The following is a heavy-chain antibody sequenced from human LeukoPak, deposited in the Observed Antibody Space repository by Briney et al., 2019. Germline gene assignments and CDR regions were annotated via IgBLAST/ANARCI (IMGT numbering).Heavy chain of an antibody. J-gene: IGHJ4*02. V-gene: IGHV3-21*01. CDR3: AREDSSSWSLDY. Sequence: PGRSLRLSCAASGFTFSSYAMHWVRQAPGKGLEWVSSISSSSSYIYYADSVKGRFTISRDNAKNSLYLQMNSLRAEDTAVYYCAREDSSSWSLDYWGQRTLVAVSS. CDR2: ISSSSSYI. CDR1: GFTFSSYA. D-gene: IGHD6-13*01.